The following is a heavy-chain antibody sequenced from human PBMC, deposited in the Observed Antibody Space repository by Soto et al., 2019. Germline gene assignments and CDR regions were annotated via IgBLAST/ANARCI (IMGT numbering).Heavy chain of an antibody. J-gene: IGHJ4*02. CDR2: IIASGGGT. Sequence: RRLSCAASGFSFSNYAMTWVRQAPGQGLEWVSTIIASGGGTYYADSVKGRFTISRDNSKNTLYLQMRSLRADDAAVYYCAKGRSGAFSTSSYHDYWGQGTLVTVSS. V-gene: IGHV3-23*01. CDR3: AKGRSGAFSTSSYHDY. D-gene: IGHD2-15*01. CDR1: GFSFSNYA.